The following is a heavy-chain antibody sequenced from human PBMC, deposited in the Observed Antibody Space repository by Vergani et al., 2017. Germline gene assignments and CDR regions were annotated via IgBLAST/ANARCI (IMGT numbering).Heavy chain of an antibody. D-gene: IGHD2-15*01. Sequence: QVQLVESGGGVVQPGGSLRLSCAASGFTFSGHGMHWVRQAPGKGLEWVASIRSDESRRYYGDSMEGPFTISRDNSKNTLYLQMKSLRPEDTAVYYCAKEGGGYCSGGTCYPEYWGQGTLVIVSS. CDR2: IRSDESRR. CDR3: AKEGGGYCSGGTCYPEY. J-gene: IGHJ4*02. CDR1: GFTFSGHG. V-gene: IGHV3-30*02.